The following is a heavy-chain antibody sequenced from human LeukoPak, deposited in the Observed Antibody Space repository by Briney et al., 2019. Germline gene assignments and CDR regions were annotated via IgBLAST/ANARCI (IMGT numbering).Heavy chain of an antibody. V-gene: IGHV4-61*05. CDR1: GGSISRSDYY. D-gene: IGHD6-25*01. CDR3: ARQGGGFWYFDL. J-gene: IGHJ2*01. Sequence: SETLSLTCTVSGGSISRSDYYWSWIRQPPGKGLEWIGYIYYSGSTNYNPSLKSRVTISVDTSKNQFSLKLSSVTAADTAVYYCARQGGGFWYFDLWGRGTLVTVSS. CDR2: IYYSGST.